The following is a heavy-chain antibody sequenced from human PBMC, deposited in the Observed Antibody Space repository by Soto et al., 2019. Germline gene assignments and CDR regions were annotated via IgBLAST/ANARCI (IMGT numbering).Heavy chain of an antibody. D-gene: IGHD2-21*01. J-gene: IGHJ4*02. V-gene: IGHV2-5*08. Sequence: TLSLTCTVSGGSISSGNYYWSWIRQPPGKALEWLTFIYWDDDKRYSPSLKSRLTITKDTSKNQVVLTMTNMDPVDTATYYCARLVAAGITYYFDSWGQGTLVTVSS. CDR2: IYWDDDK. CDR3: ARLVAAGITYYFDS. CDR1: GGSISSGNYY.